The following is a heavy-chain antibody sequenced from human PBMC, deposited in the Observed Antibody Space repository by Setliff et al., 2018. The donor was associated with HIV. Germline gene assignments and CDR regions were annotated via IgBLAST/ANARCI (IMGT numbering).Heavy chain of an antibody. D-gene: IGHD1-1*01. CDR2: VSAYNANT. V-gene: IGHV1-18*01. CDR3: ARHYTGGRPLEVFDI. J-gene: IGHJ3*02. CDR1: GYTYTNYA. Sequence: ASVKVSCKASGYTYTNYAISWVRQAPGQGLEWMGYVSAYNANTNYAQNFRGRVTMTTGTSTTTVSMELRSLRADDTALYYCARHYTGGRPLEVFDIWGQGTMVTVS.